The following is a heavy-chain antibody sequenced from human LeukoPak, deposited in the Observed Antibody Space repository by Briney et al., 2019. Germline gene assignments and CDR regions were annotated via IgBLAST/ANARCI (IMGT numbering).Heavy chain of an antibody. CDR3: AKDWRFVAAAGTHFDY. CDR1: GFTFSSYG. V-gene: IGHV3-23*01. J-gene: IGHJ4*02. Sequence: GGSLRLSCAASGFTFSSYGMSWVRQAPGKGLEWVSAISGGGGSTYYADSVKGRFTISRDNSKNTLYLQMNSLRAEDTAVYYCAKDWRFVAAAGTHFDYWGQGTLVTVSS. D-gene: IGHD6-13*01. CDR2: ISGGGGST.